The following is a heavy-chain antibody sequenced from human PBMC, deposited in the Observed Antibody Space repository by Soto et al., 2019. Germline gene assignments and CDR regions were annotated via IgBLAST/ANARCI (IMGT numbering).Heavy chain of an antibody. CDR1: GFSIRDCG. D-gene: IGHD3-10*01. J-gene: IGHJ4*02. Sequence: EVQLVESGGGLVQPGGSLRLSYAASGFSIRDCGMNWFRRAPGRGLEWISYISINNDATYYATFVKGRFTISIDNAKNSLYLQMNSLRAEDTALYYCASVLGSRRSGSYPSYWGQGTLVTVSS. CDR2: ISINNDAT. V-gene: IGHV3-48*01. CDR3: ASVLGSRRSGSYPSY.